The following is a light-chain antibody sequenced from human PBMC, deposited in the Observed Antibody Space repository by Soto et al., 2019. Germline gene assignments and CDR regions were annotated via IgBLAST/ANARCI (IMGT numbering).Light chain of an antibody. CDR3: QQYNNWPS. Sequence: EIVLTQSPGTLSLSPGERATLSCRASQSVSSSYLAWYQQKPGQAPRLLLYGASTRATGIPARFSGSGSGTEFTLTISSLQSEDFAVYYCQQYNNWPSFGGGTKVDIK. CDR2: GAS. CDR1: QSVSSSY. V-gene: IGKV3-15*01. J-gene: IGKJ4*01.